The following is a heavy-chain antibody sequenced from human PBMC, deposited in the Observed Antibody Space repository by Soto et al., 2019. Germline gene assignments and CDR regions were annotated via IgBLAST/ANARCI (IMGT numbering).Heavy chain of an antibody. J-gene: IGHJ6*02. Sequence: ASVKVSCKSSGYMFSMSGISWVRQAPGQGLEWMGWISGYNGKTNYEQKFQDRVTMTTDTSTNMAYMELRSLRSDDTAVYYCAREGPRPYYYYGMDVWGQGTTVTVSS. CDR2: ISGYNGKT. CDR3: AREGPRPYYYYGMDV. V-gene: IGHV1-18*01. CDR1: GYMFSMSG.